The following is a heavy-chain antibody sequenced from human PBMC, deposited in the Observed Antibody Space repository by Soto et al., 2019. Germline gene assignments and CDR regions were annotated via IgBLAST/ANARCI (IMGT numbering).Heavy chain of an antibody. CDR2: INHRVTA. J-gene: IGHJ5*02. V-gene: IGHV4-34*01. CDR3: AKYQWNPGAFDP. Sequence: PSETLSLTCAAYGGSLSEYYWNLLRQPQGKGLEWIGEINHRVTASYNPSLKSRVDISVDTALTQFSLKLRSVTAADTAIYYCAKYQWNPGAFDPWGPGTQVTVSS. D-gene: IGHD6-19*01. CDR1: GGSLSEYY.